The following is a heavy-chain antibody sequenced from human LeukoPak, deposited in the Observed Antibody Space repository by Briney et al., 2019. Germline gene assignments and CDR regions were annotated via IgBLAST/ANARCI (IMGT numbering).Heavy chain of an antibody. CDR3: ARATYYYDSRYYFDY. CDR2: IYYSGST. Sequence: SETLSLTCAVYGGSFSGYYWSWIRQPPGKGLEWIGSIYYSGSTYYNPSLKSRVTISVDTSKNQFSLKLSSVTAADTAVYYCARATYYYDSRYYFDYWGQGTLVTVSS. J-gene: IGHJ4*02. V-gene: IGHV4-34*01. CDR1: GGSFSGYY. D-gene: IGHD3-22*01.